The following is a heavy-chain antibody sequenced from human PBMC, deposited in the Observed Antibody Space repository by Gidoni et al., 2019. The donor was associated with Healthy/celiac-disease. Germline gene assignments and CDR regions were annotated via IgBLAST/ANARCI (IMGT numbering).Heavy chain of an antibody. D-gene: IGHD3-9*01. V-gene: IGHV3-48*02. J-gene: IGHJ6*02. CDR3: ARETDILTGYYPTDYYGMDV. Sequence: EVQLVESGGGLVQPGVSLRLSCSASGFTFSSYSMNWVRQAPGKGLEWVSYISSSSRTIYYADFVKGRFTISRDNAKNSLYLQMNSLREEDTAVYYCARETDILTGYYPTDYYGMDVWGQGTTVTVSS. CDR2: ISSSSRTI. CDR1: GFTFSSYS.